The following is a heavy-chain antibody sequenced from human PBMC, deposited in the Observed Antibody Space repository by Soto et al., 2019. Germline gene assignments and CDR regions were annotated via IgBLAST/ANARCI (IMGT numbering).Heavy chain of an antibody. CDR2: INHSGST. CDR3: ARGRKHMVRGVNWFDP. D-gene: IGHD3-10*01. CDR1: GGSFSGYY. J-gene: IGHJ5*02. V-gene: IGHV4-34*01. Sequence: PSETLSLTCAVCGGSFSGYYWSWIRQPPGKGLEWVGEINHSGSTNYNPSLKSRVTISVDTSKNQVSLTLGSVTAADTAVYYCARGRKHMVRGVNWFDPWGQGTLVTVSS.